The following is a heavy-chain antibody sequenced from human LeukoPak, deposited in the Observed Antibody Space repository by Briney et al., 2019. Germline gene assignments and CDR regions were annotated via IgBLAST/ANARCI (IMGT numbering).Heavy chain of an antibody. J-gene: IGHJ4*02. D-gene: IGHD4-17*01. CDR2: IYYSGST. Sequence: SETLCLTCTVSGGSISSYYWSWIRQPPGKGLERIGYIYYSGSTNYNPSLKSRVTISVDTSKNQFSLKLSSVTAADTAVYYCARGGYGDYAYYFDYWGQGTLVTVSS. CDR1: GGSISSYY. CDR3: ARGGYGDYAYYFDY. V-gene: IGHV4-59*01.